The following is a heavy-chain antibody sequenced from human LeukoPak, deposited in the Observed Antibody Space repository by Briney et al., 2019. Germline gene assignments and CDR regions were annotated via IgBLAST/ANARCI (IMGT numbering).Heavy chain of an antibody. CDR2: ISGSGGST. CDR1: GFTFSAYC. J-gene: IGHJ4*02. CDR3: ATGSRPGRNSPSDY. V-gene: IGHV3-23*01. D-gene: IGHD2/OR15-2a*01. Sequence: PGGSLRLSCAASGFTFSAYCMSWARQAPGKGLEWVSAISGSGGSTYYADSVKGRFTISRDNSKNTLYLQMNSLRAEDTAVYYCATGSRPGRNSPSDYWGQGTLVTVSS.